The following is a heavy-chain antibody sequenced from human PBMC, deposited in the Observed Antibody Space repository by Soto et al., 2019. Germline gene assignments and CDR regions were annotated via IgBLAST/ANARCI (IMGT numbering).Heavy chain of an antibody. Sequence: SETLSLTCTVSNYSISSGFYWGWIRQPPGKGLEWIGTMYFNESPYYNPSLNSRVTMSVDTSKNQFSLKLRSVTAADTAMYFCTRSYSSSSHFYNYGMDFWGQGTKVTVSS. CDR2: MYFNESP. CDR3: TRSYSSSSHFYNYGMDF. D-gene: IGHD6-6*01. CDR1: NYSISSGFY. J-gene: IGHJ6*02. V-gene: IGHV4-38-2*02.